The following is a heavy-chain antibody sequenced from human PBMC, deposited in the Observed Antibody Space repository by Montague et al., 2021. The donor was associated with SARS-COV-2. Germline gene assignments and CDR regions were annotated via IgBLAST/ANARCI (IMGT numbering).Heavy chain of an antibody. V-gene: IGHV4-61*01. CDR2: IYYSGST. Sequence: SETLSLTCIVSGGSVSSGSYYWSWIRQPPGKGLEWIGYIYYSGSTNYNPSLKSRVTISVDTSKNQFSLKLSSVTAADTAVFFCVREKAGGLRNVFDIWGQGTTVTVSS. CDR1: GGSVSSGSYY. J-gene: IGHJ3*02. CDR3: VREKAGGLRNVFDI.